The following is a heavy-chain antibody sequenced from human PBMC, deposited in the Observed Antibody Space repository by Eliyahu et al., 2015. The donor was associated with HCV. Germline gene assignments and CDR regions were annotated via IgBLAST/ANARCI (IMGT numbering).Heavy chain of an antibody. Sequence: QVQLVXSGAEVKXPGASVKVXCXASGYTFTSYXIHWVRQATGQGXXWMGGMNPNSGNTDYAQRFQGRVTMTRDTSINTAYMELSSLRSEDTAVYYCARGAYYYGSGSFLSWGQGTLVTVSS. CDR3: ARGAYYYGSGSFLS. V-gene: IGHV1-8*01. CDR2: MNPNSGNT. J-gene: IGHJ5*02. CDR1: GYTFTSYX. D-gene: IGHD3-10*01.